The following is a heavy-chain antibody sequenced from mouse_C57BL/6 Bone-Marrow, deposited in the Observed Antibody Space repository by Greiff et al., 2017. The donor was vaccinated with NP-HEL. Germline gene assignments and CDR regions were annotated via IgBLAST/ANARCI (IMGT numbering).Heavy chain of an antibody. D-gene: IGHD4-1*01. J-gene: IGHJ2*01. CDR3: AREATWGHY. Sequence: VKLVESGAELARPGASVKLSCKASGYTFTSYGISWVKQRTGQGLEWIGEIYPRSGNTYYNEKFKGKATLTADKSSSTAYMELRSLTSEDSAVYFCAREATWGHYWGQGTTLTVSS. CDR1: GYTFTSYG. CDR2: IYPRSGNT. V-gene: IGHV1-81*01.